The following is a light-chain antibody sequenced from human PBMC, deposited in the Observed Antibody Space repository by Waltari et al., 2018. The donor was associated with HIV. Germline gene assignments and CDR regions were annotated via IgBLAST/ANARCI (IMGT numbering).Light chain of an antibody. CDR2: KTS. V-gene: IGKV1-5*03. CDR3: QQYNSHSYT. J-gene: IGKJ2*01. Sequence: DVQMTQSPSTLSASVGDKVTITCRARQIIPNWLAWYQQRPGKPPKLLIYKTSDLASGVPSRFSGSGSGADFTLAIDGLQPDDFATYDGQQYNSHSYTWVQGTKVDVK. CDR1: QIIPNW.